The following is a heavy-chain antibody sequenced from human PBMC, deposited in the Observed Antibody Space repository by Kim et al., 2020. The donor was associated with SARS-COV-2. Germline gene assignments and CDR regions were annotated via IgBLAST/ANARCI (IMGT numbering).Heavy chain of an antibody. Sequence: GGSLRLSCAASGFTFSSYGMHWVRQAPGKGLEWVAVISYDGSNKYYADSVKGRFTISRDNSKNTLYLQMNSLRAEDTAVYYCAKDTDREQWLAPDGYWGQGTLVTVSS. D-gene: IGHD6-19*01. CDR1: GFTFSSYG. CDR2: ISYDGSNK. CDR3: AKDTDREQWLAPDGY. V-gene: IGHV3-30*18. J-gene: IGHJ4*02.